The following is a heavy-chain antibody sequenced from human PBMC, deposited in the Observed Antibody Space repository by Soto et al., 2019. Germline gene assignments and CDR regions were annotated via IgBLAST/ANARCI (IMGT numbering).Heavy chain of an antibody. CDR3: ARDQKEYGDYGPPVDY. D-gene: IGHD4-17*01. CDR2: ISAYNGNT. CDR1: GYTFTSYG. Sequence: GASVKVSCKASGYTFTSYGISWVRQAPGQGLEWMGWISAYNGNTNYAQKLQGRVTMTTDTSTSTAYMELRSLRSDDTAVYYCARDQKEYGDYGPPVDYWGQGTLVTVSS. J-gene: IGHJ4*02. V-gene: IGHV1-18*01.